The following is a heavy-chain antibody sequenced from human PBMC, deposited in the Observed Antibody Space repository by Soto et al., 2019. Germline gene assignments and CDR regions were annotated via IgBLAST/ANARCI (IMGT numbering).Heavy chain of an antibody. J-gene: IGHJ4*02. CDR3: ARGGFSRSYRLDY. D-gene: IGHD6-13*01. CDR2: IIPMFGTA. CDR1: GGTLSNYA. V-gene: IGHV1-69*01. Sequence: QVQLVQSGAEVKKPGSSVKVSCKAAGGTLSNYAINWVRQAPGQGLEWMGGIIPMFGTANYAQDFQGRVTITADGSTSTAYMELSSLRSEDTAVYYCARGGFSRSYRLDYWGQGTLVAVSS.